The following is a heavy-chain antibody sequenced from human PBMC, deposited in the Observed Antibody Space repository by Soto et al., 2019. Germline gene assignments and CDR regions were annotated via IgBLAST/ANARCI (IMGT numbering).Heavy chain of an antibody. D-gene: IGHD4-17*01. CDR3: SHGDYPDY. CDR2: IIPILGIA. Sequence: QVQLVQSGAEVKKPGSSVKVSCKASGGTFISYTIRWVRQSPGQGLEWMGRIIPILGIANYAQKLQGRVTSTADKSTSTAYMELSRLRSEDTAVYYCSHGDYPDYWGQGTLVTVSS. V-gene: IGHV1-69*02. J-gene: IGHJ4*02. CDR1: GGTFISYT.